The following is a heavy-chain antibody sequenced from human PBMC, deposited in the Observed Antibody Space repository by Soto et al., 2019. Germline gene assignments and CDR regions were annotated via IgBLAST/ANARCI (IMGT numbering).Heavy chain of an antibody. CDR1: GGTFSSYA. CDR3: ASRYYYNISGYFGPPVY. D-gene: IGHD3-22*01. CDR2: IIPIFGTA. J-gene: IGHJ4*02. Sequence: QVPLVQSGAEVKKPRSSVKVSCKASGGTFSSYAISWVRQAPGQGLEWMGGIIPIFGTANYAQKFQGRVTITADETTSTAYMERSSLRSEDTAVYYCASRYYYNISGYFGPPVYWGQGTLVTVSS. V-gene: IGHV1-69*01.